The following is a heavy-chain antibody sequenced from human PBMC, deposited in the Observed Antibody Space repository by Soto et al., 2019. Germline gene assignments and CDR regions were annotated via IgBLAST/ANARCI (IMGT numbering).Heavy chain of an antibody. J-gene: IGHJ6*02. CDR2: ISSSSSYI. D-gene: IGHD2-2*01. V-gene: IGHV3-21*01. CDR1: GFTFSSYS. Sequence: GGSLRLSCAASGFTFSSYSMNWVRQAPGKGLEWVSSISSSSSYIYYADSVKGRFTISRDNAKSSLYLQMNSLRAEDTAVYYCAREWVVSYYYYGMDVWGQGTTVTVSS. CDR3: AREWVVSYYYYGMDV.